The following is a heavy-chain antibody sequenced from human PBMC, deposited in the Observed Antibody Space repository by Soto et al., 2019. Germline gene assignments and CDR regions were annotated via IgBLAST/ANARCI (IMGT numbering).Heavy chain of an antibody. D-gene: IGHD1-26*01. V-gene: IGHV4-59*08. Sequence: SETLSLTCTVSGGSISSYYWSWIRQPPGKGLEWIGYIYYSGSTNYNPSLKSRVTISVDTSKNQFSLKLSSVTAADTAVYYCARLGRPLTYFDYWGQGTLVTVSS. CDR1: GGSISSYY. CDR3: ARLGRPLTYFDY. CDR2: IYYSGST. J-gene: IGHJ4*02.